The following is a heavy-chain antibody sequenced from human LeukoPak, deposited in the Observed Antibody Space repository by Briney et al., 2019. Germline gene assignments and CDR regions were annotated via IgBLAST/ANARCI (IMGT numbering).Heavy chain of an antibody. CDR3: ARFITIFGVVDPNWFDP. D-gene: IGHD3-3*01. Sequence: ASVKVSCKASGYTFINYGIGWVRQAPGQGLEWMGWISAYNGNTNYAQKLQGRVTMTTDTSTSTAYMELRSLRSDDTAVYYCARFITIFGVVDPNWFDPWGQGTLVTVSS. CDR1: GYTFINYG. V-gene: IGHV1-18*01. J-gene: IGHJ5*02. CDR2: ISAYNGNT.